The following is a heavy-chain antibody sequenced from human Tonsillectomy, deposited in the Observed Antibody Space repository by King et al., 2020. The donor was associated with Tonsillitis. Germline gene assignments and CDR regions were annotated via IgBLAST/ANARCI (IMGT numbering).Heavy chain of an antibody. Sequence: VQLQESGPGLVKPSETLSLTCTVSGGSISSHYWSWIRQPPGKGLEWIGYIHYTGSTYYNSSLESRVTISMDTSRSHFSLVLSSVTAADTALYYCARHLGEYSSSPIGPDNWFDPWGQGTLVIVYS. CDR2: IHYTGST. D-gene: IGHD6-6*01. CDR3: ARHLGEYSSSPIGPDNWFDP. CDR1: GGSISSHY. V-gene: IGHV4-59*08. J-gene: IGHJ5*02.